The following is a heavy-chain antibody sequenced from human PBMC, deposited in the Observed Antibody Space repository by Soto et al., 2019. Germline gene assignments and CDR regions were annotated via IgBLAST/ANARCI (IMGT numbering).Heavy chain of an antibody. CDR1: GFSFFSSA. D-gene: IGHD6-19*01. J-gene: IGHJ4*02. CDR2: ISGRAEKT. V-gene: IGHV3-23*01. Sequence: EVQLLESGGGLVQPGGSLRLSCAASGFSFFSSAMSWVRQTPGGGLEWVASISGRAEKTYYADSVKGRFTISRHISQGTLSLEITSLRAEDSALYCFEGSRDSDAWYSLDYWGQGTLVTVSS. CDR3: EGSRDSDAWYSLDY.